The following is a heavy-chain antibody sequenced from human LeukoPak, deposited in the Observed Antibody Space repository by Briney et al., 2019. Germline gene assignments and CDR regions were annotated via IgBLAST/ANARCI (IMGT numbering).Heavy chain of an antibody. J-gene: IGHJ4*02. CDR3: ASSYSNSWYDY. CDR2: IYDSGTI. CDR1: LASISSGGYY. V-gene: IGHV4-31*03. Sequence: SETLSLTCTVSLASISSGGYYWSWIRQFPGKGLEWIGYIYDSGTIYSNPSLKSRLTLSVDTSKNQLSLRLTSVTAADTAVYYCASSYSNSWYDYWGQRTLVTVSS. D-gene: IGHD6-13*01.